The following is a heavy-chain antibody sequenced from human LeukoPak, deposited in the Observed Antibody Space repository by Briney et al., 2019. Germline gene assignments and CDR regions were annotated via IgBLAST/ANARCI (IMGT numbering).Heavy chain of an antibody. J-gene: IGHJ6*03. D-gene: IGHD3-10*01. CDR3: ARGDYYGLIYYYYMDV. CDR2: IIPIFGTA. Sequence: SVKVSCKASGYTFTNYGITWVRQAPGQGLEWMGGIIPIFGTANYAQKFQGRVTITADESTSTAYMELSSLRSEDTAVYYCARGDYYGLIYYYYMDVWGKGTTVTISS. CDR1: GYTFTNYG. V-gene: IGHV1-69*13.